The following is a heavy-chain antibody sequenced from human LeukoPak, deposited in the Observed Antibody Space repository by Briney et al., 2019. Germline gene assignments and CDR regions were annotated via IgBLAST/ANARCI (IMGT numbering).Heavy chain of an antibody. CDR2: ISGYNGNT. CDR3: ARDSSSWLHGH. V-gene: IGHV1-18*01. CDR1: GYTFTSYG. J-gene: IGHJ4*02. D-gene: IGHD6-13*01. Sequence: GASVKVSCKASGYTFTSYGIRWVRQAPGQGLEWMGWISGYNGNTNYAQKFQDRVVMTTDTSTSTVYMELRSLRSDDTAVYYCARDSSSWLHGHWGQGTLVTVSS.